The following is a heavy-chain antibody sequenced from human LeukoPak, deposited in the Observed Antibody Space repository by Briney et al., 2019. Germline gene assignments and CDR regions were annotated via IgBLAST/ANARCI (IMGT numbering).Heavy chain of an antibody. J-gene: IGHJ4*02. CDR2: ISSSSSYI. CDR1: GFTFSSYS. CDR3: ERRTPYDILTGYLNPYYFDY. D-gene: IGHD3-9*01. Sequence: GGSLRLSCAASGFTFSSYSMNWVRQAPGKGLEWVSSISSSSSYIYYADSVKGRFTISRDNAKNSLYLQMNSLRAEDTAVYYCERRTPYDILTGYLNPYYFDYWGQGTLVTVSS. V-gene: IGHV3-21*01.